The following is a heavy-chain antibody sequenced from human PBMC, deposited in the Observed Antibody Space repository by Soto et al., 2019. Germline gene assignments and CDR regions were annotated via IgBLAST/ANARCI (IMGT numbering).Heavy chain of an antibody. CDR1: GFTFSSYG. Sequence: ESVGGVVQPGRSLRLSCAASGFTFSSYGMHWVRQAPGKGLEWVAVIWYDGSNKYYADSVKGRFTISRDNSKNTLYLQMNSLRAEDTAVYYCARNLGAVAGFYWYFDLWGRGTLVTVSS. J-gene: IGHJ2*01. V-gene: IGHV3-33*01. CDR2: IWYDGSNK. CDR3: ARNLGAVAGFYWYFDL. D-gene: IGHD6-19*01.